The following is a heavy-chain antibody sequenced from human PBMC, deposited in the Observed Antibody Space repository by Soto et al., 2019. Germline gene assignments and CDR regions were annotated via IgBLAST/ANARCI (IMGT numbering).Heavy chain of an antibody. J-gene: IGHJ4*02. CDR1: GHSVSVNNAP. D-gene: IGHD3-16*01. V-gene: IGHV6-1*01. CDR3: AREFPYYESSHSYFHY. CDR2: SYYRYKWHT. Sequence: SPTLSLPCAISGHSVSVNNAPWKSIRQSPSRGLEWLGRSYYRYKWHTDYAVSVKRRITVTPHTSKNQSSLPLNSVTPEDPAVYYCAREFPYYESSHSYFHYRGRGALV.